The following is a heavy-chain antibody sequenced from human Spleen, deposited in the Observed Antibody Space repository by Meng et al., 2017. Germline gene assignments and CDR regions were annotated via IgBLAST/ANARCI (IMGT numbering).Heavy chain of an antibody. CDR3: ATLGTTIDS. CDR1: GGSVGDYY. J-gene: IGHJ4*02. D-gene: IGHD1-14*01. Sequence: QGQVQRWGAGLLKPSETLSPSCAVSGGSVGDYYWSWVRQPPGKGLEWIGEVNLSGTANNSPSLKSRVTIAADTSKNHISLNLTSVTAADTAVYYCATLGTTIDSWGQGTLVTVSS. V-gene: IGHV4-34*01. CDR2: VNLSGTA.